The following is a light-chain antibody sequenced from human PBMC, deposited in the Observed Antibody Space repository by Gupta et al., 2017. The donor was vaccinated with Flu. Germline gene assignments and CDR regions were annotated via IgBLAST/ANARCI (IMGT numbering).Light chain of an antibody. CDR1: KLGDKY. V-gene: IGLV3-1*01. CDR3: QAWDSSTVV. J-gene: IGLJ2*01. CDR2: QDS. Sequence: SYELTQPPSASVSPGQTASITCSGDKLGDKYACWYQQKPGQSPVLVIYQDSKRPSGIPERFSGSNTGNTATLTISGTQAMDEAHYHWQAWDSSTVVFGGGTKLTVL.